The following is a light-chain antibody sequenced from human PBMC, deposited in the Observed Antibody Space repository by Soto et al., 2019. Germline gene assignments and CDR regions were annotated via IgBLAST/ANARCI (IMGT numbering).Light chain of an antibody. CDR1: QSVGSSY. Sequence: ATLSVSPRERATLSCRASQSVGSSYLAWYQQKPGQAPRVLIYGTSSRATGIPDRFSGSGSGTDFTLTISRLEPEDFAVYYCQQYTTSSWTVGQGTKVDI. J-gene: IGKJ1*01. V-gene: IGKV3-20*01. CDR3: QQYTTSSWT. CDR2: GTS.